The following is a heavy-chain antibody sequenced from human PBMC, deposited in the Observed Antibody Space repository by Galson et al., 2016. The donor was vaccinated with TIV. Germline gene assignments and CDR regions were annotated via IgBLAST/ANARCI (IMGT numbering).Heavy chain of an antibody. D-gene: IGHD2-2*01. J-gene: IGHJ4*02. CDR3: AGDCSSCNCYNDPTDFDT. CDR2: IGPSGRNP. CDR1: GFTFGDFY. Sequence: CAASGFTFGDFYMSWVRQAPGKGLEWISFIGPSGRNPYYGDSVKGDFTIARDNTKNALYLQMKCLRVEDTAVYYWAGDCSSCNCYNDPTDFDTWGQGSLVTVSS. V-gene: IGHV3-11*01.